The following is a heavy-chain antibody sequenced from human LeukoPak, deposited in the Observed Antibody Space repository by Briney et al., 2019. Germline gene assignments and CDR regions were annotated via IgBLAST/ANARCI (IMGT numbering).Heavy chain of an antibody. CDR2: ISYDGSNK. CDR3: ARAPYGITFGPGDY. D-gene: IGHD3-16*01. J-gene: IGHJ4*02. V-gene: IGHV3-30*03. Sequence: GGSLRLSCAASGFTFSSYGMHWVRQAPGKGLEWVAVISYDGSNKYYADSVKGRFTISRDNSKNTLYLQMNSLRAEDTAVYYCARAPYGITFGPGDYWGQGTLVTVSS. CDR1: GFTFSSYG.